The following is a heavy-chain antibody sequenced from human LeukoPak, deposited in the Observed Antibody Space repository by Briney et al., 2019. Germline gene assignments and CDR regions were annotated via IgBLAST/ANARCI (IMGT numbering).Heavy chain of an antibody. Sequence: PSETLSLTCTVSGGSISSYYWSWIRQPPGKGLEWIGYIYYSGSTNYNPSLKSRVTISVDTSKNQFSLKLSSVTAADTAVYYCAREAGQGGWFDPWGQRTLVTVSS. D-gene: IGHD3-16*01. CDR1: GGSISSYY. V-gene: IGHV4-59*01. CDR3: AREAGQGGWFDP. CDR2: IYYSGST. J-gene: IGHJ5*02.